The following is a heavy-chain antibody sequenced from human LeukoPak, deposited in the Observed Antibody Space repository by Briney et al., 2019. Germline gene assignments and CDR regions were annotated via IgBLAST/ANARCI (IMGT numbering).Heavy chain of an antibody. CDR1: GFTFSSYW. Sequence: GSLRLSCAASGFTFSSYWMSWVRQPPGKGLEWIGEIYHSGSTNYNPSLKSRVTISVDKSKNQFSLKLSSVTAADTAVYYCARVLREWLVLDYWGQGTLVTVSS. CDR2: IYHSGST. V-gene: IGHV4-4*02. CDR3: ARVLREWLVLDY. J-gene: IGHJ4*02. D-gene: IGHD6-19*01.